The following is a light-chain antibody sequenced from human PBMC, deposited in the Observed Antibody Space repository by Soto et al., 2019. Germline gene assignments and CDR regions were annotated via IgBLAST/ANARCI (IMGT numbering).Light chain of an antibody. J-gene: IGKJ4*01. CDR2: GAS. CDR1: QSVSSSY. Sequence: EIVLTQSPGTLSLSPGERATLSCRASQSVSSSYLAWYQQKPGQAPRLVIYGASSRATGIPDRFSGIGSGTDCTLTISRLEPEDFAVYDGQQYGSSPLTFGGGTKVDIK. CDR3: QQYGSSPLT. V-gene: IGKV3-20*01.